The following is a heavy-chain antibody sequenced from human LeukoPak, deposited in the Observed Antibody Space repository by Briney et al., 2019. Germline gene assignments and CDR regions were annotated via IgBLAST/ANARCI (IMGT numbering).Heavy chain of an antibody. CDR1: GGSISSGGYY. V-gene: IGHV4-31*03. Sequence: SQTLSLTCTVSGGSISSGGYYWSWIRQHPGKGLEWIGYIYYSGSTYYNPSLKSRVTISVDTSKNQFSLKLSSVTAADTAVYYCARLRRGPRWNDYYDSSGYYFPWGQGTLVTVSS. CDR3: ARLRRGPRWNDYYDSSGYYFP. CDR2: IYYSGST. D-gene: IGHD3-22*01. J-gene: IGHJ5*02.